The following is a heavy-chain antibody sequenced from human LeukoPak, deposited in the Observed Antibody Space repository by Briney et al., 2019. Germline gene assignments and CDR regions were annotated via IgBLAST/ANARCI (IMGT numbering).Heavy chain of an antibody. CDR2: INPSGGVT. V-gene: IGHV1-46*01. CDR3: ARAPDTSGYFAQPNFDY. Sequence: VSVKLSCKASGYTFASHYLHWVRQAPGQGLEWMGIINPSGGVTSSAQKFQGRVTMTRDTSLSTVFMELSSLTSEDTAVYYCARAPDTSGYFAQPNFDYWGQGTLVTVSS. D-gene: IGHD3-22*01. J-gene: IGHJ4*02. CDR1: GYTFASHY.